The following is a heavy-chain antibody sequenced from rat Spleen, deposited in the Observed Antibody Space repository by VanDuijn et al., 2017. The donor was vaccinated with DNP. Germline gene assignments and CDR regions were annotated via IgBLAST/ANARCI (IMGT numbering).Heavy chain of an antibody. CDR2: INTGSGGT. V-gene: IGHV1-43*01. CDR3: ARPNYYGSYYYSYYFEY. Sequence: QVQLQQSGAELAKPGSSVKISCKASGYTFTSYYISWIKQTTGQGLESIGYINTGSGGTNYNEKFKGKATLTVDKSSSTAFMQLSSLTPDDSAVYFCARPNYYGSYYYSYYFEYWGQGVMVTVSS. J-gene: IGHJ2*01. CDR1: GYTFTSYY. D-gene: IGHD1-12*02.